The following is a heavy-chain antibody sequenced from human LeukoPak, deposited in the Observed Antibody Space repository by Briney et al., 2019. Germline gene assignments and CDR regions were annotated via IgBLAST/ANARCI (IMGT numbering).Heavy chain of an antibody. J-gene: IGHJ3*02. CDR1: GLTFSSYA. CDR3: AKLDGSGWYRRHDAFDI. V-gene: IGHV3-23*01. Sequence: SGGSLRLSCAASGLTFSSYAMSWVRQAPGKGLEWVSAISGSGGSTYYADSVKGRFTISRDNSKNTLYLQMNSLRAEDTAVYYCAKLDGSGWYRRHDAFDIWGQGTMVTVSS. D-gene: IGHD6-19*01. CDR2: ISGSGGST.